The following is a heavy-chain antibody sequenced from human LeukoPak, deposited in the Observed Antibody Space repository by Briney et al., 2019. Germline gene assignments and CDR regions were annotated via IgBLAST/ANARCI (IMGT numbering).Heavy chain of an antibody. V-gene: IGHV4-38-2*01. CDR3: ARAVGGISGIFDY. CDR2: VYHSGST. CDR1: GCSISSGYY. Sequence: TASETLSLTCAVSGCSISSGYYWGWIRQPPGKGLEWIGTVYHSGSTYYNPSLRSRVTISVDTSKNQFSLRLSSVTAADTAVYYCARAVGGISGIFDYWGQGTLVTVSS. J-gene: IGHJ4*02. D-gene: IGHD1-20*01.